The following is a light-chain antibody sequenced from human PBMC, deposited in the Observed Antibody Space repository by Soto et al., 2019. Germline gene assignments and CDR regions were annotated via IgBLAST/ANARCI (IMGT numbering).Light chain of an antibody. Sequence: VLTQPPSVSGAPGQRVTISCTGSSSNIGAGFDVHWYQQFPRTAPKLLIYSNNNRPSGVPDRFSVSKSATSASLAITGLQAADEADYYCQSYDSSLSAYVFGSGTKVTVL. CDR2: SNN. V-gene: IGLV1-40*01. CDR3: QSYDSSLSAYV. CDR1: SSNIGAGFD. J-gene: IGLJ1*01.